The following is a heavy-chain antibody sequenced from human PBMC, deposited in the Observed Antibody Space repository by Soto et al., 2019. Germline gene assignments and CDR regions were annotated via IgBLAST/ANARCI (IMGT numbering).Heavy chain of an antibody. Sequence: RGESLKISCKGSGYSFTSYWIGWVRQMPGKGLEWMGIIYPGDSDTRYSPSFQGQVTISADKSISTAYLQWSSLKASDTAMYYCARLHYDSSGHYWDYFDYWGQGTLVTVSS. CDR2: IYPGDSDT. V-gene: IGHV5-51*01. D-gene: IGHD3-22*01. CDR1: GYSFTSYW. CDR3: ARLHYDSSGHYWDYFDY. J-gene: IGHJ4*02.